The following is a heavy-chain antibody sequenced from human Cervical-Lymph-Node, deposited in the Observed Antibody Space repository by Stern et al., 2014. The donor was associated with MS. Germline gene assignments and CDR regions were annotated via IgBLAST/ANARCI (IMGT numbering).Heavy chain of an antibody. Sequence: EVQLVESGGGLVQPGGSLRLSCVASGFTFSSHWMHWVRQVPGKGLVWVSRINSDGSRTSYADSVKDRFTISRDNAKHTVYLQLNSLRAEDTGVYYCTRDRLVGPTAFGFWGQGTLVTVSS. V-gene: IGHV3-74*01. CDR2: INSDGSRT. CDR1: GFTFSSHW. D-gene: IGHD1-26*01. J-gene: IGHJ4*02. CDR3: TRDRLVGPTAFGF.